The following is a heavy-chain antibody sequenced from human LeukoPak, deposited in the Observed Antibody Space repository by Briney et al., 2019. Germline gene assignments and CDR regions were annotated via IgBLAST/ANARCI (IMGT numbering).Heavy chain of an antibody. Sequence: PSETLSLTCTVSGGSISSGSYYWSWIRQPAGKGLEWIGRIHTSGSTNYNPSLKSRVTIAADTSKNQFSLKLSSVTAADTAVYYCARDDYYDSSGPSAFDYWGQGTLVTVSS. D-gene: IGHD3-22*01. CDR1: GGSISSGSYY. J-gene: IGHJ4*02. CDR3: ARDDYYDSSGPSAFDY. V-gene: IGHV4-61*02. CDR2: IHTSGST.